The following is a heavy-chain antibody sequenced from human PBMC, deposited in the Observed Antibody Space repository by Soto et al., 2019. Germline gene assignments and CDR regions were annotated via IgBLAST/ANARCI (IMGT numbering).Heavy chain of an antibody. CDR3: ARAREGVSSWYYYYYYGMDV. Sequence: GGSLRLSCAASGFTFSDYYMSWIRRAPGKGLEWVSYISSSSSYTNHADSVKGRFTISRDNAKDSLYLQMNSLRAEDTAVYYCARAREGVSSWYYYYYYGMDVWGQGTTVTVSS. CDR1: GFTFSDYY. J-gene: IGHJ6*02. V-gene: IGHV3-11*06. CDR2: ISSSSSYT. D-gene: IGHD6-13*01.